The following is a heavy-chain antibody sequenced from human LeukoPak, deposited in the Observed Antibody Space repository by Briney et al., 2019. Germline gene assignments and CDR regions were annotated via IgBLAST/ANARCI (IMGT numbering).Heavy chain of an antibody. V-gene: IGHV4-31*03. CDR2: IYYSGRT. Sequence: PSETLSLTCTVSGASVSSGGYYWSWIRQHPGTGLEWIGSIYYSGRTYYNPSLKSRVTTSIDTSKNQFSLKLSSVTAADTAVYYCARVGTPGYSGYDHWGQGTLVTVSS. CDR3: ARVGTPGYSGYDH. CDR1: GASVSSGGYY. D-gene: IGHD5-12*01. J-gene: IGHJ4*02.